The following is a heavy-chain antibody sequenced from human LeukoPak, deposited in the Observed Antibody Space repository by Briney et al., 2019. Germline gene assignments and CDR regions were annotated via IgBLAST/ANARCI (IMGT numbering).Heavy chain of an antibody. CDR1: GYTFTSYG. CDR2: ISAYNGNT. CDR3: ARGKRFGARGVLRHPGLNWFDP. Sequence: GASVKVSCKASGYTFTSYGISWVRQAPGQGLEWMGWISAYNGNTNYAQKLQGRVTITRNTSISTAYMELSSLRSEDTAVYYCARGKRFGARGVLRHPGLNWFDPWGQGTLVTVSS. J-gene: IGHJ5*02. V-gene: IGHV1-18*01. D-gene: IGHD3-10*01.